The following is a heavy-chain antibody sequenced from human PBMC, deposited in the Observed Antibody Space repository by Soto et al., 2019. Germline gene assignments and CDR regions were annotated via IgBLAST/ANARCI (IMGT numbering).Heavy chain of an antibody. D-gene: IGHD1-20*01. CDR3: ARVPYNWNLDY. CDR2: IYYSGST. CDR1: GGSISSYY. Sequence: SETLSLTCTVSGGSISSYYWSWIRQPPGKGLEWIGYIYYSGSTNYNPSLESRVTISVDTSKNQFSLKLSSVTAADTAVYYCARVPYNWNLDYWGQRTLVTVSS. J-gene: IGHJ4*02. V-gene: IGHV4-59*01.